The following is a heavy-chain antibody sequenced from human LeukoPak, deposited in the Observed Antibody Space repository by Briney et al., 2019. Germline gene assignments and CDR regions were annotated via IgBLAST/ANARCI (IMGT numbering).Heavy chain of an antibody. J-gene: IGHJ5*02. V-gene: IGHV4-59*01. CDR1: GGSISSYY. CDR3: ARDGQQLSFLGWFDP. Sequence: PSETLSLTCTVAGGSISSYYWSWIRQPPGKGLECIGYIYYSGSTNYNPSLKSRVTISVDTSKNQFSLKLSSVTAADTAVYYCARDGQQLSFLGWFDPWGQGTLVTVSS. D-gene: IGHD6-13*01. CDR2: IYYSGST.